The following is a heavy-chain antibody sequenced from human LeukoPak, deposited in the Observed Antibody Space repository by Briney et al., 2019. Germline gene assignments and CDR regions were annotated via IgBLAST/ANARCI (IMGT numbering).Heavy chain of an antibody. CDR3: ARVGDYYDSSGSRAFDI. CDR2: IYYSGST. J-gene: IGHJ3*02. CDR1: GGSISSYY. V-gene: IGHV4-59*01. D-gene: IGHD3-22*01. Sequence: SETLSLTCTVSGGSISSYYWSWIRQPPGKGLEWIGYIYYSGSTNYNPSLKSRVTISVDTSKNQFSLKLSSVTAADMAVYYCARVGDYYDSSGSRAFDIWGQGTMVTVSS.